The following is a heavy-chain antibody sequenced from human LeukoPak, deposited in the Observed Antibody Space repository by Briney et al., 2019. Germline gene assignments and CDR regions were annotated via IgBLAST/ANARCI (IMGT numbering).Heavy chain of an antibody. D-gene: IGHD3-22*01. Sequence: GGSLRLSCAASGFTFSSYGMHRVRQAPGKGLEWVAVIWYDGSNKYYADSVKGRFTISRDNSKNTLYLQMNSLRAEDTAVYYCARDRDYYDSSGYDYWGQGTLVTVSS. J-gene: IGHJ4*02. CDR1: GFTFSSYG. CDR2: IWYDGSNK. CDR3: ARDRDYYDSSGYDY. V-gene: IGHV3-33*01.